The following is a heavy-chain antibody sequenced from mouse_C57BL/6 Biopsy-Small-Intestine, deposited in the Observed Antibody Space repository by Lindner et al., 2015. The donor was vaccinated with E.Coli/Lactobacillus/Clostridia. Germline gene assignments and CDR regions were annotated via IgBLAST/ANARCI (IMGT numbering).Heavy chain of an antibody. V-gene: IGHV1-12*01. CDR2: IYPGNGDT. Sequence: LQESGAELVKPGASVKIPCKASGYTFTSYNMYWVKQTPRQGLEWIGAIYPGNGDTSYNQKFKGKATLTVDKSSSTAYMQLSSLTSEDSAVYFCARPLYGSTYGYAMDYWGQGTSVTVSS. J-gene: IGHJ4*01. CDR3: ARPLYGSTYGYAMDY. D-gene: IGHD1-1*01. CDR1: GYTFTSYN.